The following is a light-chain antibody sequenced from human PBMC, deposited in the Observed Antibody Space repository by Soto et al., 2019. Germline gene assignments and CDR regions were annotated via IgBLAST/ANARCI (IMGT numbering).Light chain of an antibody. V-gene: IGLV4-60*02. CDR1: SGHSSYI. J-gene: IGLJ3*02. Sequence: QPVLTQSSSASASLGSSVKLTCTLSSGHSSYIIAWHQQQPGKAPRYLMKLEGSGSYNKGSGLPDRFSGSTSGADRYLTISSLQFEDEADYFCETWDFNPRVFGGGTNLPVL. CDR3: ETWDFNPRV. CDR2: LEGSGSY.